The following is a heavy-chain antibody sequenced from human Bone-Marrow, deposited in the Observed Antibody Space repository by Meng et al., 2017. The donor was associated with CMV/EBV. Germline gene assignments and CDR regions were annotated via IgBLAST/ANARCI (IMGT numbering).Heavy chain of an antibody. CDR2: IYYSGST. V-gene: IGHV4-39*07. CDR1: GGSISSSSYY. J-gene: IGHJ6*02. D-gene: IGHD1-26*01. CDR3: ARESGSSMFYYYYGMDV. Sequence: SETLSLTCTVSGGSISSSSYYWGWIRQPPGKGLEWIGSIYYSGSTNYNPSLKSRVTISVDTSKNQFSLKLSSVTAADTAAYYCARESGSSMFYYYYGMDVWGQGTTVTVSS.